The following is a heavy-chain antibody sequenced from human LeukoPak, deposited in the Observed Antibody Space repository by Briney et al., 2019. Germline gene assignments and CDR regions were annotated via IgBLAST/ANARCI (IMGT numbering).Heavy chain of an antibody. Sequence: KSSETLSLTCTVSGGSISSGSYYWSWIRQPAGKGPEWIGRIYTSGSTNYNPSLKSRVTISVDTSKNQFSLKLSSVTAADTAVYYCATARGYSSGSYPHLWYFDLWGRGTLVTVSS. CDR2: IYTSGST. D-gene: IGHD1-26*01. V-gene: IGHV4-61*02. CDR3: ATARGYSSGSYPHLWYFDL. CDR1: GGSISSGSYY. J-gene: IGHJ2*01.